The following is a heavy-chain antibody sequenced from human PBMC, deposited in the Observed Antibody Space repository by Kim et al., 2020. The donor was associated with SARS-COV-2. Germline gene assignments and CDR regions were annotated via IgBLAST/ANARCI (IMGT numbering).Heavy chain of an antibody. CDR1: GFTFGDYA. D-gene: IGHD3-3*01. Sequence: GGSLRLSCAASGFTFGDYAMHWVRQAPGKGLEWVSGISWNSGSIGYADSVKGRFTISRDNAKNSLYLQMNSLRAEDTALYYCAKEQYYDFWSGYYTGGRLTGLYYGMDVWGQGTTVTVSS. V-gene: IGHV3-9*01. CDR2: ISWNSGSI. CDR3: AKEQYYDFWSGYYTGGRLTGLYYGMDV. J-gene: IGHJ6*02.